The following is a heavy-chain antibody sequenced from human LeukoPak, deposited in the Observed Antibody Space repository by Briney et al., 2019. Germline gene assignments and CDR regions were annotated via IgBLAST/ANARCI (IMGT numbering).Heavy chain of an antibody. V-gene: IGHV4-39*07. Sequence: SETLSLTCTVSGGSISSSSYYWGWIRQPPGKGLEWIGSIYYSGITYYNPSLKSRVTISVDTSKNQISLKLSSVTAADKAVYYCARGYCSGGSCVWGDFWGQGTLVTVSS. CDR3: ARGYCSGGSCVWGDF. CDR2: IYYSGIT. CDR1: GGSISSSSYY. J-gene: IGHJ4*02. D-gene: IGHD2-15*01.